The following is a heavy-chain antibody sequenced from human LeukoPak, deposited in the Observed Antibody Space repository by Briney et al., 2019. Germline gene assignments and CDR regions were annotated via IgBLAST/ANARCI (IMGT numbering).Heavy chain of an antibody. J-gene: IGHJ4*02. D-gene: IGHD6-13*01. Sequence: TSETLSLTCTVSGGSISSGGYYWNRIRQHPGKGLEWIGYIYYSGSTYYNPPLKSRVTISVDTSKNQFSLKLSSVTAADTAVYYCARDQSTWFFDYWGQGTLVTVSS. CDR2: IYYSGST. V-gene: IGHV4-31*03. CDR1: GGSISSGGYY. CDR3: ARDQSTWFFDY.